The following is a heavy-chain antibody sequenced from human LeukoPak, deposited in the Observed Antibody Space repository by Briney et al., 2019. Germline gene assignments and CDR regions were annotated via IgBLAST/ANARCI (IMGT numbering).Heavy chain of an antibody. CDR3: ARGGDPRYSYYYFDY. J-gene: IGHJ4*02. V-gene: IGHV4-59*08. D-gene: IGHD5-18*01. CDR1: GGSISSYY. Sequence: SETLSLTCTVSGGSISSYYWSWIRQPPGKGLEWIGYIYYSGSTNYNPSLKSRVTISVDTSKNQFSLKLSSVTAADTAVYYCARGGDPRYSYYYFDYWGQGTLVTVSS. CDR2: IYYSGST.